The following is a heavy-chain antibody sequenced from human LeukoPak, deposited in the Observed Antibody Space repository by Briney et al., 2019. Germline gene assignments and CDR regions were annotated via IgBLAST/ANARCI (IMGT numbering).Heavy chain of an antibody. J-gene: IGHJ4*02. V-gene: IGHV3-48*03. D-gene: IGHD6-19*01. CDR3: AKDHQLTSSGRDY. Sequence: PGGSLRLSCVASGFTFSYYEMNWVRQAPGKGLEWVSYISSSGSTMYYADSVKGRFTISRDNAKNSLYLQPNSLRAEDTAVYYCAKDHQLTSSGRDYWGQGTLVTVSS. CDR2: ISSSGSTM. CDR1: GFTFSYYE.